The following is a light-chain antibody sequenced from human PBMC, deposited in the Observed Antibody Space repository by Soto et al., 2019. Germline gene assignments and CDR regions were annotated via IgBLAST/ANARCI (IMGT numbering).Light chain of an antibody. CDR2: GVS. CDR3: QQYGRSPGYT. CDR1: QSVSSSY. Sequence: EIVLTQSPGTLSLSPGERATLSCRASQSVSSSYLAWYQQKPGQAPRLLIYGVSSRATGIPDRFSGSGSGTDFTLTISRLEPEDFAVYYCQQYGRSPGYTFGQGTKLEIK. J-gene: IGKJ2*01. V-gene: IGKV3-20*01.